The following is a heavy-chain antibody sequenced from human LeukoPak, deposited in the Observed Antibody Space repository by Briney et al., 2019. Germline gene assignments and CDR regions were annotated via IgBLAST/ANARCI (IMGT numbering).Heavy chain of an antibody. V-gene: IGHV4-59*08. D-gene: IGHD3-22*01. CDR2: IYHSGST. CDR1: GGSISSHY. J-gene: IGHJ3*01. CDR3: ARHLTYYDPDAFDL. Sequence: TSSETLSLTCTVSGGSISSHYWSWIRQPPGKGLEWIGYIYHSGSTNYVPSLKNRVTISVDTSKTHLSLKLSSVTAADTAVYYCARHLTYYDPDAFDLWGQGTMVTVSS.